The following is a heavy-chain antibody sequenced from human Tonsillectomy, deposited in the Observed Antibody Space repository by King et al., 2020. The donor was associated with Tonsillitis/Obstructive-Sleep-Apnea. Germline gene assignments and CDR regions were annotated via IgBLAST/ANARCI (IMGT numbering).Heavy chain of an antibody. CDR2: IKQDGSEK. V-gene: IGHV3-7*04. CDR3: ARDYCSSTSCYDYYMDV. Sequence: QLVQSGGGLVQPEGSLRLSCAASGFTFSSYWMSWVRQAPGKGLEWVANIKQDGSEKYYVDSVKGRFTISRDNAKNSLYLQMNSLRAEDTAVYYCARDYCSSTSCYDYYMDVWGKGTTVTVSS. CDR1: GFTFSSYW. D-gene: IGHD2-2*01. J-gene: IGHJ6*03.